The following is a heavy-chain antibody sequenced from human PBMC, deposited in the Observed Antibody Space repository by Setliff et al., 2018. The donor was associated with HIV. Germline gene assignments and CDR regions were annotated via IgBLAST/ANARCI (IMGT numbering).Heavy chain of an antibody. J-gene: IGHJ4*02. CDR2: INHSGSA. D-gene: IGHD6-13*01. V-gene: IGHV4-34*01. CDR1: GGSFSGYS. CDR3: ARAISAAGIAPFDF. Sequence: PSETLSLTCAVYGGSFSGYSWIWIRQPPGKGLEWIGEINHSGSANYNPSLKIRVTISLDTSRNQFSLKLTSMTAADTSVYYCARAISAAGIAPFDFWGQGTLVTVSS.